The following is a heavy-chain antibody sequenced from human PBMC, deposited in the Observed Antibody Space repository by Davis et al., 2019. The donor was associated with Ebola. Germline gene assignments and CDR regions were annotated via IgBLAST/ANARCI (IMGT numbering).Heavy chain of an antibody. CDR3: ARGVITMIVVVTDYYYYYMDV. CDR1: GGSISSSSYF. D-gene: IGHD3-22*01. J-gene: IGHJ6*03. V-gene: IGHV4-61*05. Sequence: SETLSLTCTVSGGSISSSSYFWGWIRQPPGKGLEWIGRIYTSGSTNYNPSLKSRVTMSVDTSKNQFSLKLSSVTAADTAVYYCARGVITMIVVVTDYYYYYMDVWGKGTTVTVSS. CDR2: IYTSGST.